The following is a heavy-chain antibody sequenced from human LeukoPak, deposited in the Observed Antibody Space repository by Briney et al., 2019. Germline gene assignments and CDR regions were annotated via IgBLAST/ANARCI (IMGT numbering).Heavy chain of an antibody. Sequence: GGSLRLSCAASGFTVSSNYMSWVRQAPGKGLEWVSVIYSGGSTYYADSVKGRFTISRDNSKNTLYLQMNSLRAEDTAVYYCARMGIDYYFDYWGQGTLVTVSS. J-gene: IGHJ4*02. D-gene: IGHD7-27*01. CDR2: IYSGGST. CDR1: GFTVSSNY. CDR3: ARMGIDYYFDY. V-gene: IGHV3-53*01.